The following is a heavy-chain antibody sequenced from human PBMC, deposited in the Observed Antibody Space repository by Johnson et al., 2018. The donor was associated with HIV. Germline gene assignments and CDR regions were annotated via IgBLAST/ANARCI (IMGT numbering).Heavy chain of an antibody. CDR3: AKGFFELDDAFDI. D-gene: IGHD3/OR15-3a*01. J-gene: IGHJ3*02. CDR2: ISWNSGSI. CDR1: GFSFNDYG. V-gene: IGHV3-20*04. Sequence: VQLVESGGGVVQPGGSLRLSCAASGFSFNDYGMNWVRQVPGKGLEWVSGISWNSGSIGYADSVKGRFTISRDNAKNSLYLQMNSLRAEDTAVYYCAKGFFELDDAFDIWGQGTMVTVSS.